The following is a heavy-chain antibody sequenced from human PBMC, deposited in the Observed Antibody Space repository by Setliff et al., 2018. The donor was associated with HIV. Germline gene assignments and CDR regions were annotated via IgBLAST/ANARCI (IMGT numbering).Heavy chain of an antibody. CDR3: ARLDSNRSFDY. CDR2: IYFSGSA. V-gene: IGHV4-59*11. Sequence: NPSETLSLTCTVSGVSISSHYWSWIRQPPGKGLEWIGYIYFSGSANHNPSLESRATISLDTSKNQFSLELSSVTAADTAVYYCARLDSNRSFDYWGQGTLVTSPQ. CDR1: GVSISSHY. D-gene: IGHD4-4*01. J-gene: IGHJ4*02.